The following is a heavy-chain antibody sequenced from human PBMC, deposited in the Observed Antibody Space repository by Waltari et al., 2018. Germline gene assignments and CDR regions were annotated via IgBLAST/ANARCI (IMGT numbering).Heavy chain of an antibody. CDR1: GGSFSGYY. J-gene: IGHJ3*02. V-gene: IGHV4-34*01. CDR3: ARQEIIVEVTGDGFDI. Sequence: QVQLQQWGAGLLKPSETLSLTCAVDGGSFSGYYWSWIRQRPGTGLEWIGEISHSGTTNYNPSLKSRVTISLDTSKNQFSLKLSSVTAADTAVYYCARQEIIVEVTGDGFDIWGQGTMVTVSS. CDR2: ISHSGTT. D-gene: IGHD2-21*02.